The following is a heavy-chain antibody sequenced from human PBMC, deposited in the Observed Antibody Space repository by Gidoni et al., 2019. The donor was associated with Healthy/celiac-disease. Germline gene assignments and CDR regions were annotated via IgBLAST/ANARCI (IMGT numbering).Heavy chain of an antibody. V-gene: IGHV1-2*02. CDR1: GYTFTGYY. CDR2: INPNSGGT. Sequence: QVQLVQSGAEVKKPGASVKVSCKASGYTFTGYYMHWVRQAPGQGLEWMGWINPNSGGTNYAQKLQGRVTMTRDTSISTAYMELSRLRSDDTAVYYCASSSDIVAYGMDVWGQGTTVTVSS. J-gene: IGHJ6*02. CDR3: ASSSDIVAYGMDV. D-gene: IGHD2-15*01.